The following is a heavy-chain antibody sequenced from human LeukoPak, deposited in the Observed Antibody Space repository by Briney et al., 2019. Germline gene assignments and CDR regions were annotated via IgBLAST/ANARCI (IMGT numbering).Heavy chain of an antibody. CDR1: GFTFSSYA. CDR3: ASGYCSGGSCQSFDY. Sequence: GGSLRLSCAASGFTFSSYAMHWVRQAPGMGLEWVAVISYDGSNKYYADSVKGRFTISRDNSKNTLYLQMNSLRAEDTAVYYCASGYCSGGSCQSFDYWGQGTLVTVSS. CDR2: ISYDGSNK. J-gene: IGHJ4*02. V-gene: IGHV3-30*04. D-gene: IGHD2-15*01.